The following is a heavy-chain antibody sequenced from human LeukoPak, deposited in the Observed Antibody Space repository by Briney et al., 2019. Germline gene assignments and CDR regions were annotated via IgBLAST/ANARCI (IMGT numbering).Heavy chain of an antibody. CDR1: GFIFSNYW. Sequence: GGSLRLSCAASGFIFSNYWMGWLRQAPVKGLEWVANIKRDGSEKYYVDSVKGRFTISRDNAQNSLYLQMNSLRAEDTAVYYCARDKEAAVDFWSGYYPLWGQGTLVTVSS. V-gene: IGHV3-7*01. CDR3: ARDKEAAVDFWSGYYPL. D-gene: IGHD3-3*01. CDR2: IKRDGSEK. J-gene: IGHJ4*02.